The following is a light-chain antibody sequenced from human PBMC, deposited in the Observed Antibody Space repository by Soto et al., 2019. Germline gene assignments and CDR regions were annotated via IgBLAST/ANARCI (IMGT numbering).Light chain of an antibody. J-gene: IGKJ5*01. CDR1: QSIRSY. V-gene: IGKV1-39*01. CDR2: VAS. CDR3: QQYSSSPRT. Sequence: DIQMTQSPSSLSASVGDRVTITCGASQSIRSYLNWYQKKPGKAPKLLVYVASTLQSGVPSRFSGSGYGTDLSITISRLEHEDFEVYHCQQYSSSPRTFGQGTRLEIK.